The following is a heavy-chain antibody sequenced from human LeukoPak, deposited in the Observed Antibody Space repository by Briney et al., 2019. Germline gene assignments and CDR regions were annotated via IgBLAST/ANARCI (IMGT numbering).Heavy chain of an antibody. CDR1: GYTFTSYD. CDR2: MNPNSGST. J-gene: IGHJ5*02. Sequence: GASVKVSCKASGYTFTSYDINWVRQATGQGLEWMGWMNPNSGSTGYAQKFQGRVTMTRNTSISTAYMELSSLRSEDTAVYYCARARIAARGFDPWGQGTLVTVSS. CDR3: ARARIAARGFDP. V-gene: IGHV1-8*01. D-gene: IGHD6-13*01.